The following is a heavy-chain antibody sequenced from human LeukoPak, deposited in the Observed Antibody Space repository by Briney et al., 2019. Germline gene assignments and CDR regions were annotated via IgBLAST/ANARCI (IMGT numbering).Heavy chain of an antibody. CDR1: GFNFNYYG. CDR3: ARASHDYGDYWQGGGGDI. CDR2: IRSDGSNK. V-gene: IGHV3-30*02. D-gene: IGHD4-17*01. Sequence: GGSLRLSCAASGFNFNYYGMHWVRQAPGKGLEWMAFIRSDGSNKYYADSAKGRFTISRDNSKNTLYLQMNSLRAEDTAVYYCARASHDYGDYWQGGGGDIWGQGTMVTVSS. J-gene: IGHJ3*02.